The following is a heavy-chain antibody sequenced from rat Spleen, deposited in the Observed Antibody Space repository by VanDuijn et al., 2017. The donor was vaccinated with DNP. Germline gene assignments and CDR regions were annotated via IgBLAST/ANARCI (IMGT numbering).Heavy chain of an antibody. CDR2: ISYDGGST. CDR3: ARQTFDY. CDR1: GFTFSDYY. Sequence: EVQLVESGGGLVQPGRSLKLSCAASGFTFSDYYMAWVRQAPTKGLEWVAYISYDGGSTYYGDSVKGRFTISRDNAKSTLYLQMNSLRSEDMATYYCARQTFDYWGQGVMVTVSS. V-gene: IGHV5-22*01. J-gene: IGHJ2*01.